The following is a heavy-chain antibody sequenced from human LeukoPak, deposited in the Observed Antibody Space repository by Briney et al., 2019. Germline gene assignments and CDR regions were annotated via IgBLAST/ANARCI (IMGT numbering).Heavy chain of an antibody. V-gene: IGHV5-51*01. CDR3: ARRSIVGATRGNWFDP. D-gene: IGHD1-26*01. CDR1: GYSFTSYW. Sequence: GESLKISCKGSGYSFTSYWIGWVRQMPGKGLEWMGIIYPGDSDTRYSPSFQGQVTISADKSISTAYPQWSSLKASDTAMYYCARRSIVGATRGNWFDPWGQGTLVTVSS. J-gene: IGHJ5*02. CDR2: IYPGDSDT.